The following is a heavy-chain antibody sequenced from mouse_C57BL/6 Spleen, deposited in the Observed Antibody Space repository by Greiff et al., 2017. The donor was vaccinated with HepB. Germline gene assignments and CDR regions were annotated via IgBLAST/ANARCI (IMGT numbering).Heavy chain of an antibody. J-gene: IGHJ4*01. CDR3: ARNEYYGSSLYAMDY. Sequence: EVKVVESGGGLVKPGGSLKLSCAASGFTFSDYGMHWVRQAPEKGLEWVAYISSGSSTIYYADTVKGRFTISRDNAKNTLFLQMTSLRSEDTAMYYCARNEYYGSSLYAMDYGGQGTSVTVSS. D-gene: IGHD1-1*01. V-gene: IGHV5-17*01. CDR1: GFTFSDYG. CDR2: ISSGSSTI.